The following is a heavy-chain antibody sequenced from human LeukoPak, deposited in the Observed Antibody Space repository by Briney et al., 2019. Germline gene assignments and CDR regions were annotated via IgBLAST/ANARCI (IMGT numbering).Heavy chain of an antibody. CDR2: IIPIFGTA. J-gene: IGHJ6*04. V-gene: IGHV1-69*06. Sequence: ASVKVSCKASGGTFSSYAISWARQAPGQGLEWMGGIIPIFGTANYAQKFQGRVAITADKSTSTAYMELSSLRSEDTAVYYCARDRIAVAGPVYYYYYGMDVWGKGTTVTVSS. CDR1: GGTFSSYA. D-gene: IGHD6-19*01. CDR3: ARDRIAVAGPVYYYYYGMDV.